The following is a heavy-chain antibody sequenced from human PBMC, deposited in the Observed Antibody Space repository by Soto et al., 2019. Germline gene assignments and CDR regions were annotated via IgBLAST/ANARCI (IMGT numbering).Heavy chain of an antibody. CDR1: GFTFRSYA. J-gene: IGHJ4*02. V-gene: IGHV3-23*01. CDR2: ISGIGHST. Sequence: GGSLRLSCAASGFTFRSYAISWVRQAPGKGLEWVSSISGIGHSTYYADSVKGRFTISRDNSKNTLFLQMSSLRAEDTAVYYCAKRIMATIGHFDSWGQGTLVTVSS. D-gene: IGHD5-12*01. CDR3: AKRIMATIGHFDS.